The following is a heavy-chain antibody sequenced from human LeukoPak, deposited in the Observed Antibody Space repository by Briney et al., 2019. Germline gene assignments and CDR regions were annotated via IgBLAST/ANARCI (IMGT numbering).Heavy chain of an antibody. V-gene: IGHV4-39*01. CDR2: FYYSGSI. CDR3: ARHTTKTWDY. CDR1: GGSITSSGYY. Sequence: SETLSLTCTVSGGSITSSGYYWGWIRQPPGKGLEWIGSFYYSGSIYYNPSLKSRVTISVDTSKKQFSLKLSSVTAADTAVYYCARHTTKTWDYWGQGTLVTVSS. J-gene: IGHJ4*02. D-gene: IGHD1-1*01.